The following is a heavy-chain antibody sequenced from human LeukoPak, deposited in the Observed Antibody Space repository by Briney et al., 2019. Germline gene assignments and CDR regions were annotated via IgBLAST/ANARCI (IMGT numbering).Heavy chain of an antibody. CDR3: ARDLVRSGGPYYGMDV. J-gene: IGHJ6*02. CDR1: GYTFTGYY. Sequence: GASVKVSCKASGYTFTGYYMHWVRQAPGQGLEWMGWINPNSGGTNYAQKFQGRVTMTRDTSISTAYMELSRLRSDDTAVYYCARDLVRSGGPYYGMDVWGQGTTVTVSS. CDR2: INPNSGGT. D-gene: IGHD3-10*01. V-gene: IGHV1-2*02.